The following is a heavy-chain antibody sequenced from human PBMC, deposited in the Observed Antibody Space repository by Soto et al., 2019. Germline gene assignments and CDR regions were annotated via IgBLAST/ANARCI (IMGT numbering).Heavy chain of an antibody. CDR3: AKDIAAASWFDP. CDR2: ISWNSGSI. CDR1: GFTFDDYA. Sequence: EVQLVESGGGLVQPGRSLRLSCAASGFTFDDYAMHWVRQAPGKGLEWVSGISWNSGSIGYADSVKGRFTISRDNAKNSLYLQMNSLRAEDTALYYCAKDIAAASWFDPWGQGTLVTVSS. J-gene: IGHJ5*02. V-gene: IGHV3-9*01. D-gene: IGHD6-13*01.